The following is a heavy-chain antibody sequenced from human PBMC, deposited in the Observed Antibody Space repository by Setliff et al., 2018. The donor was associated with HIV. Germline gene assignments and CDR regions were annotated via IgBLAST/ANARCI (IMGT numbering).Heavy chain of an antibody. V-gene: IGHV1-8*02. CDR1: GYTFSNYD. CDR2: MNPNSGNT. D-gene: IGHD7-27*01. CDR3: VRDRTHQNWGSRGYYYMDV. Sequence: RASVKVSCKASGYTFSNYDVHWVRQATGQGLEWMGWMNPNSGNTGYAQKFQGRITMTRDTSISTVYMELSRLISDDTAVYYCVRDRTHQNWGSRGYYYMDVWGKGTTVTVS. J-gene: IGHJ6*03.